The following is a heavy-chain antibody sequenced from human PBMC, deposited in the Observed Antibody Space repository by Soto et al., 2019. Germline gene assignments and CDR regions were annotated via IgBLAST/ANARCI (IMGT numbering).Heavy chain of an antibody. J-gene: IGHJ3*01. V-gene: IGHV3-53*01. CDR2: LYVLDGS. Sequence: DVQLVESGGGLIQPGESLRLSCAAFGFTISGKKYVAWVRQAPGKGLEWVSALYVLDGSFYAASVKGRFTTSSDSSKTTVYLQMNDLRPDDTAVYYCATWHEREHAYDVWGQGTTVTVSS. D-gene: IGHD1-1*01. CDR3: ATWHEREHAYDV. CDR1: GFTISGKKY.